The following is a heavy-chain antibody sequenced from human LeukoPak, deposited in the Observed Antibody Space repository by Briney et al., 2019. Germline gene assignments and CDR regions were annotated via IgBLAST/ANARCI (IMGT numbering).Heavy chain of an antibody. CDR2: IGTAGDP. V-gene: IGHV3-13*05. CDR3: ARSRTLWGAFDI. D-gene: IGHD2-21*01. CDR1: GFTFSSHD. J-gene: IGHJ3*02. Sequence: GGSLRLSCAASGFTFSSHDMHWVRQTPGKGLEWVSGIGTAGDPYYLDSVKGRFTISRENAKNSLYLQMNSLRAGDTAVYYCARSRTLWGAFDIWGQGTMVTVSS.